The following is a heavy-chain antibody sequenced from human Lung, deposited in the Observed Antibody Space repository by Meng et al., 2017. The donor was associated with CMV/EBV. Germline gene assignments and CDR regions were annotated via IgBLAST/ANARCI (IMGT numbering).Heavy chain of an antibody. J-gene: IGHJ6*01. Sequence: ASVKVSCKASGYTFTSYGISWVRQAPGQGLEWMGWIGAYNGNTNYAQKLQGRVTMTTDTSTSTAYMELRSLRSDDTAVYYCARDGYFDWLVPRLAAGRLEAQKDAYYYGMDVLGQGTTVTVSS. V-gene: IGHV1-18*01. CDR3: ARDGYFDWLVPRLAAGRLEAQKDAYYYGMDV. D-gene: IGHD3-9*01. CDR1: GYTFTSYG. CDR2: IGAYNGNT.